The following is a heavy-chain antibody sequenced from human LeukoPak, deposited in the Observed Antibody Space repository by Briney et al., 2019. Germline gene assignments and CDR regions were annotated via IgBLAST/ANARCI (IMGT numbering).Heavy chain of an antibody. J-gene: IGHJ4*02. CDR3: ARSRIVDRRGYFDF. Sequence: GDSLRLSCVTSGFTFSNYPMTWVRQSPGKGLEWVSTIGGSDDTYYADSVQGRITISRDTSKNTLYLQMHSLGAEDTAVYYCARSRIVDRRGYFDFWGQGTLVTASS. D-gene: IGHD2-15*01. V-gene: IGHV3-23*01. CDR1: GFTFSNYP. CDR2: IGGSDDT.